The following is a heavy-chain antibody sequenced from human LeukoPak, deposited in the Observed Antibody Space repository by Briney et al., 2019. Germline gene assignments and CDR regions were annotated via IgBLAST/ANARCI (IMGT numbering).Heavy chain of an antibody. D-gene: IGHD3-22*01. CDR1: GGTFSRYA. Sequence: SVKVSCKASGGTFSRYAISWVRQAPGQGLEWMGGIIPMFGTANYAQKFQGRVTITTDESTSTAYMELSSLRSEDTAVYYCARDRYDSSGYYSCLDYWGQGTLVTVSS. CDR2: IIPMFGTA. V-gene: IGHV1-69*05. CDR3: ARDRYDSSGYYSCLDY. J-gene: IGHJ4*02.